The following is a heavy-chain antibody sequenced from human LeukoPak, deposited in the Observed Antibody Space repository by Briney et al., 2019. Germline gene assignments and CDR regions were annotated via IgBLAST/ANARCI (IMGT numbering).Heavy chain of an antibody. CDR1: GFTFSNYA. D-gene: IGHD5-18*01. CDR2: IQFDATNK. CDR3: ARDNYGLDY. V-gene: IGHV3-30*02. Sequence: GGSLRLSCAASGFTFSNYAMHWVGQAPGKGLEWVAFIQFDATNKYYADSVKGRFTISRDNSKNTLYLQMNSLRAEDTAVYYCARDNYGLDYWGQGTLVTVSS. J-gene: IGHJ4*02.